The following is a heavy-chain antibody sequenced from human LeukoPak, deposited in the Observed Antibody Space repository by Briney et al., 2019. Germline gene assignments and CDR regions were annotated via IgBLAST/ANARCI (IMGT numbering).Heavy chain of an antibody. V-gene: IGHV3-33*01. CDR3: TRDADTSGHYDIFDI. J-gene: IGHJ3*02. CDR2: MWSDGIRK. Sequence: GGSLRLSCATSGFTFSYYGIHWVRQAPGKGLEWVAVMWSDGIRKYYTDSVKGRFTVSRDTSKDTQYLEMSSLRVEDTAVYYCTRDADTSGHYDIFDIWGQGTMVTVSS. CDR1: GFTFSYYG. D-gene: IGHD6-19*01.